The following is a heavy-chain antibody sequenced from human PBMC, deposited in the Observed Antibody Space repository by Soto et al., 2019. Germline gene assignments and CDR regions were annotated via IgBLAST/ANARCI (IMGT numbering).Heavy chain of an antibody. Sequence: GGSLRLSCAAPGFSFSNYAMSWVRQAPGKGLEWVSAISGSGETTYYADSVKGRFTISRDTSKNTLYLQVNSLRAEDTAVYYCAKATAMSAYGPLDYWGQGTLVTAPQ. CDR3: AKATAMSAYGPLDY. D-gene: IGHD5-12*01. J-gene: IGHJ4*02. CDR2: ISGSGETT. V-gene: IGHV3-23*01. CDR1: GFSFSNYA.